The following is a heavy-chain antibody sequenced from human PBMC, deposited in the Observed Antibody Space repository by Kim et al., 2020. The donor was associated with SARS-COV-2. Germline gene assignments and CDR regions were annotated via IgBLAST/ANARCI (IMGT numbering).Heavy chain of an antibody. J-gene: IGHJ6*01. CDR2: INQDGSEK. Sequence: GGSLRLSCAASGFTFSRYWMSWVRQAPGKGLEWVANINQDGSEKYYVDSVKGRFTISRDNAKNSLYLQMNTLRAEDTAVYYCARGWGYYYDSGNYYNYY. V-gene: IGHV3-7*01. CDR1: GFTFSRYW. D-gene: IGHD3-10*01. CDR3: ARGWGYYYDSGNYYNYY.